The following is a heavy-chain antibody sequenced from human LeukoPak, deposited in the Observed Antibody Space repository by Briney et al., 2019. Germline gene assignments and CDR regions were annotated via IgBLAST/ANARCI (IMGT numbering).Heavy chain of an antibody. CDR2: IDPSDSYT. Sequence: GESLKISCKASGYTFTSFWISWVRQMPGKGLEWMGRIDPSDSYTNYSPSFQGHVTISADKSISTAYPQWSSLKASDTAMYYCARHRYYGSGSPSDLDYWGQGTLVTVSS. J-gene: IGHJ4*02. D-gene: IGHD3-10*01. CDR3: ARHRYYGSGSPSDLDY. V-gene: IGHV5-10-1*01. CDR1: GYTFTSFW.